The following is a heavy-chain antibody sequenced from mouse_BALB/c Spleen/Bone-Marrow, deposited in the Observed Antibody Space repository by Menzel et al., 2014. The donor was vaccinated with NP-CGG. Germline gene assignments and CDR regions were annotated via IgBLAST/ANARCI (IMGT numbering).Heavy chain of an antibody. V-gene: IGHV14-3*02. CDR1: GFNIKDTY. D-gene: IGHD2-13*01. Sequence: VQLKQSGAELVKPGASVKLSCTASGFNIKDTYMHWVKQRPEQGLEWIGRIDPANGNTKYDPKFQGKATITADTSSNTAYLQLSSLTSEDTAVYYCASSDYSWGQGTLVTVSA. J-gene: IGHJ3*01. CDR2: IDPANGNT. CDR3: ASSDYS.